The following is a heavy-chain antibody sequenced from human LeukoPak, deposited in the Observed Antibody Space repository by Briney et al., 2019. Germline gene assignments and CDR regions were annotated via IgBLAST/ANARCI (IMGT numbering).Heavy chain of an antibody. CDR3: AKMFGDGSYLTDAFDI. Sequence: GSLRLSCAASGFTFSSYGMHWVRQAPGKGLEWVAFIRYDGSNKYYADSVKGRFTISRDNSKNTLYLQMNSLRAEDTAVYYCAKMFGDGSYLTDAFDIWGQGTMVTVSS. V-gene: IGHV3-30*02. J-gene: IGHJ3*02. D-gene: IGHD3-10*02. CDR1: GFTFSSYG. CDR2: IRYDGSNK.